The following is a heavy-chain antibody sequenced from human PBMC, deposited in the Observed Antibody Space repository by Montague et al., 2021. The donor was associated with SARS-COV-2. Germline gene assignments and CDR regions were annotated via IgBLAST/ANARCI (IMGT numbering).Heavy chain of an antibody. CDR1: GFTVSSNY. CDR3: ARQILTMVRGVPRNWFDP. V-gene: IGHV3-66*04. J-gene: IGHJ5*02. Sequence: LRLSGAASGFTVSSNYMTCVRQAPGKGLEWVSLIYSSGSTFYADSVQGRFTVSRDNSNNTLYLHMNSLRAEDTAVYYCARQILTMVRGVPRNWFDPWGQGTLVTVSS. CDR2: IYSSGST. D-gene: IGHD3-10*01.